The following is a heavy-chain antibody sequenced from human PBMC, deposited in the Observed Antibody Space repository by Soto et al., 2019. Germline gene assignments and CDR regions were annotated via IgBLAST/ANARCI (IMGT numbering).Heavy chain of an antibody. D-gene: IGHD2-2*01. Sequence: EVQLLESGGGLVQPGGSLRLSCAASGITFTAYAMSWVRQAPGKGLEWVSSISGSGGSTYYADSVKGRLTISRDNSKNPLYLPMNRPRAEGPAVYYCATIIIPAAKDFYWGQGTLVTVSS. CDR1: GITFTAYA. J-gene: IGHJ4*02. V-gene: IGHV3-23*01. CDR2: ISGSGGST. CDR3: ATIIIPAAKDFY.